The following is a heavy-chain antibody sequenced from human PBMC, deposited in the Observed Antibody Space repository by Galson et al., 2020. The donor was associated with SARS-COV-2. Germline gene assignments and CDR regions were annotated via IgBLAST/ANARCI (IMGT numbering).Heavy chain of an antibody. D-gene: IGHD6-13*01. Sequence: GESLKISCAASGFTFSSYSMNWVRQAPGKGLEWVSSISSSSSYIYYADSVKGRFTISRDNSKNTLYLQMNSLRAEDTAVYYCAKGPWYSSSWYGLYWGQGTLVTVSS. CDR1: GFTFSSYS. CDR2: ISSSSSYI. J-gene: IGHJ4*02. V-gene: IGHV3-21*01. CDR3: AKGPWYSSSWYGLY.